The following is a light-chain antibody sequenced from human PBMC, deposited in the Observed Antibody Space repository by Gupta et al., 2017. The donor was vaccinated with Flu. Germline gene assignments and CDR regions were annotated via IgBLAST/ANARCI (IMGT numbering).Light chain of an antibody. CDR1: QSISSL. J-gene: IGKJ2*01. CDR2: KTS. V-gene: IGKV1-5*03. CDR3: HFHHT. Sequence: MTQCPSAPSASVGDRVNVTCRASQSISSLLAWYQQKPGKAPNILIYKTSSLKSRVPSSCSGSGSAIEFTLTMNRQQADDYATYCCHFHHTFGQGTKLEIK.